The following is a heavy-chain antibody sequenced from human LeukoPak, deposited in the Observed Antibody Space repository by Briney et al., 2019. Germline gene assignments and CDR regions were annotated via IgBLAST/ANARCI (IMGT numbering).Heavy chain of an antibody. J-gene: IGHJ4*02. V-gene: IGHV3-64D*09. CDR1: GFTFNDYA. Sequence: GGFLRLSCTASGFTFNDYAMHWVRQAPGKGLEYVSSISTNGGSTYYADSVKGRFIISRDNSKNTLYLQMSGLRAEDTAVYYCVKAGKDYGGNSEFLYYFDYWGQGTLVTVSS. CDR2: ISTNGGST. CDR3: VKAGKDYGGNSEFLYYFDY. D-gene: IGHD4-23*01.